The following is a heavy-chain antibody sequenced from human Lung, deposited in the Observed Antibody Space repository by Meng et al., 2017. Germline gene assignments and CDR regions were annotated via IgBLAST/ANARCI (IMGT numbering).Heavy chain of an antibody. CDR1: GFYFRNAW. J-gene: IGHJ4*02. D-gene: IGHD3-9*01. V-gene: IGHV3-15*01. Sequence: EVHLVESGGDLVKPGGSLRLSCAASGFYFRNAWMSWVRQAPGKGLEWVGRIKSNTDGGTAEYAAPVTGRFTISRDDSKSTLYLQMSRLRIDDTGVYYCTWDDKAVSDYWGQGTLVTVSS. CDR3: TWDDKAVSDY. CDR2: IKSNTDGGTA.